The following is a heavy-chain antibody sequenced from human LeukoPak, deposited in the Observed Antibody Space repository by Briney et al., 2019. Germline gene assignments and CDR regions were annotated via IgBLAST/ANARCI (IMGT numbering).Heavy chain of an antibody. CDR1: GGTFSSYA. D-gene: IGHD2-2*01. CDR3: AREVQGYCSSTSCYDWFDP. CDR2: IIPIFGTA. V-gene: IGHV1-69*13. J-gene: IGHJ5*02. Sequence: SVKVSCKASGGTFSSYAISWVRQAPGQGLEWMGGIIPIFGTANYAQRFQGRVTITADESTSTAYMELSSLRSEDTAVYYCAREVQGYCSSTSCYDWFDPWGQGTLVTVSS.